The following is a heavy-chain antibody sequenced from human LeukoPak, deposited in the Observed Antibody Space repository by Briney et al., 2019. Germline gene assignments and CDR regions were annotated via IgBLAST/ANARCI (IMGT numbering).Heavy chain of an antibody. Sequence: ASVKVSCKASGYTFTGYYMHWVRQAPGQGLEWMGRINPNSGGTNYAQKFQGRVTMTRDTSISTAYMELSRLRSDDTAVCYRARGKGYSDFDYWGQGTLVTVSS. CDR1: GYTFTGYY. D-gene: IGHD5-12*01. J-gene: IGHJ4*02. CDR3: ARGKGYSDFDY. CDR2: INPNSGGT. V-gene: IGHV1-2*06.